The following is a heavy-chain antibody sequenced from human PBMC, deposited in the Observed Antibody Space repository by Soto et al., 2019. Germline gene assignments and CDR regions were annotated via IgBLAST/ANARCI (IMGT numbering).Heavy chain of an antibody. CDR2: IYYSGST. CDR1: GGSISSYY. Sequence: ASETLSLTCTVSGGSISSYYWSWIRQPPGKGLEWIGYIYYSGSTNYNPSLKSRVTISVDTSKNQFSLKLSSVTAADTAVYYCARVDYSNYKSYYYAMDVWGQGTTVTVSS. J-gene: IGHJ6*02. CDR3: ARVDYSNYKSYYYAMDV. V-gene: IGHV4-59*12. D-gene: IGHD4-4*01.